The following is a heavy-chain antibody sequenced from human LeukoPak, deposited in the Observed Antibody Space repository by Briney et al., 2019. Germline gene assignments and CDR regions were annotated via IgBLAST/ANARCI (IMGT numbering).Heavy chain of an antibody. CDR1: GGSISSYY. Sequence: PSETLSLTCTVSGGSISSYYWSWVRQAPGKGLEWVSAISGSGGSTYYADSVKGRFTISRDNSKNTLYLQMNSLRAEDTAVYYCAKRRAAAGSYYFDYWGQGTLVTVSP. CDR2: ISGSGGST. J-gene: IGHJ4*02. V-gene: IGHV3-23*01. CDR3: AKRRAAAGSYYFDY. D-gene: IGHD6-13*01.